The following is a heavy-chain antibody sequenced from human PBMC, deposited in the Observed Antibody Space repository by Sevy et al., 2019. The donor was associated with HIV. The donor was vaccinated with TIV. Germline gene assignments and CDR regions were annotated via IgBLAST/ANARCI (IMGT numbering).Heavy chain of an antibody. CDR2: IHSDDTT. D-gene: IGHD5-18*01. CDR3: ARGKSGYGYALNY. CDR1: RFTVNSNY. J-gene: IGHJ4*02. Sequence: GGSLRLSCAASRFTVNSNYMTWVRQAPGKGLEGVSVIHSDDTTYHADSVKDRFTISRDNFKNTLYLQMNSLRAEDTAVYYCARGKSGYGYALNYWGQGTLVTVSS. V-gene: IGHV3-66*01.